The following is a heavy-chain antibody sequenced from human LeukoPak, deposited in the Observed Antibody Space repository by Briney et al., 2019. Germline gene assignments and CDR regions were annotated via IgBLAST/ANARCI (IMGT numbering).Heavy chain of an antibody. J-gene: IGHJ4*02. CDR1: GFSLSTSGMC. V-gene: IGHV2-70*11. D-gene: IGHD3-22*01. CDR3: ARTCPYYYDSSGYPDY. Sequence: SGPALVKPTQTLTLTCTFSGFSLSTSGMCVSWFRQPPGKALEWLARIDWDDDKYYSTSLKTRLTISKDTSKNQVVLTMTNMDPVDTATYYCARTCPYYYDSSGYPDYWGQGTLVTVSS. CDR2: IDWDDDK.